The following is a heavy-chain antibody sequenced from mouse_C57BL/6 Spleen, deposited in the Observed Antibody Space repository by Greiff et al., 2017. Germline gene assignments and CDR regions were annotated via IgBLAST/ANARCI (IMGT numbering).Heavy chain of an antibody. J-gene: IGHJ4*01. CDR1: GYSFTDYN. Sequence: LVESGPELVKPGASVKISCKASGYSFTDYNMNWVKQSNGKSLEWIGVINPNYGTTSYNQKFKGKATLTVDQSSSTAYMQLNSLTSEDSAVYYCARWDYYGSSKGNYYAMDYWGQGTSVTVSS. V-gene: IGHV1-39*01. D-gene: IGHD1-1*01. CDR2: INPNYGTT. CDR3: ARWDYYGSSKGNYYAMDY.